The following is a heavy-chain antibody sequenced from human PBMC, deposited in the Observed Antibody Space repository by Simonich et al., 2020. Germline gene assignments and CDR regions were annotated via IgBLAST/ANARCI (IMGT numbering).Heavy chain of an antibody. V-gene: IGHV3-23*01. D-gene: IGHD3-22*01. Sequence: GGGLVQPGGSLRLSCAASGFTFSSYAMSWVRQAPGKGLEWVSAISCSGGSTYDADSVKGRFTISRDNSKNTLYLQMNSLRAEDTAVYYWAKDLGERITMIVVVIDAFDIWGQGTMVTVSS. J-gene: IGHJ3*02. CDR1: GFTFSSYA. CDR2: ISCSGGST. CDR3: AKDLGERITMIVVVIDAFDI.